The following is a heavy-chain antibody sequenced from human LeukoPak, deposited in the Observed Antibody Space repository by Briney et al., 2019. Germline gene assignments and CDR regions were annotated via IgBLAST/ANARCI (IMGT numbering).Heavy chain of an antibody. CDR2: IYYSGST. CDR3: ASGPTVSLGY. V-gene: IGHV4-59*01. D-gene: IGHD1-20*01. CDR1: GGSISSYY. Sequence: PSETLSLTCTVSGGSISSYYWSWIRQPPGKGLEWIGYIYYSGSTNYNPSLKSRVTISVDTSKNQFSLKLSSVTAADTAVYYCASGPTVSLGYWGQGTLVTVSS. J-gene: IGHJ4*02.